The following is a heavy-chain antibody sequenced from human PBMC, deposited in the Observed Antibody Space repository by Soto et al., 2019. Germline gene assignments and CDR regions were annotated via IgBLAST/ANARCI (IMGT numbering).Heavy chain of an antibody. CDR2: IYYSGST. CDR3: ARVGSDPYDILTWERDYYYYYYMDV. D-gene: IGHD3-9*01. CDR1: GGSISSYY. Sequence: SETLSLTCTVSGGSISSYYWSWIRQPPGKGLEWIGYIYYSGSTNYNPSLKSRVTISVDTSKNQFSLKLSSVTAADTAVYYCARVGSDPYDILTWERDYYYYYYMDVWGKGTTVTVSS. V-gene: IGHV4-59*01. J-gene: IGHJ6*03.